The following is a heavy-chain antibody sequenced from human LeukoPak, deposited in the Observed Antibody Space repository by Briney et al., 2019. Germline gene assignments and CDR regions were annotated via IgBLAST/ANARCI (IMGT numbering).Heavy chain of an antibody. D-gene: IGHD2-21*01. V-gene: IGHV4-39*01. Sequence: SETLSLTCTVSGGSIRSSDHYWAWIRQPPGKGLEWIASIYYSGTTYYNTSLKSRVTISVDTSKNRFSLKLNSVTAADTAVYFCARKSLRIGSNNWFDPWGQGTLVTVSS. CDR1: GGSIRSSDHY. J-gene: IGHJ5*02. CDR3: ARKSLRIGSNNWFDP. CDR2: IYYSGTT.